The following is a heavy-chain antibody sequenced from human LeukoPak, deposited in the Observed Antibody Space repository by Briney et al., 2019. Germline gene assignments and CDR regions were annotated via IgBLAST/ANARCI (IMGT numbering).Heavy chain of an antibody. D-gene: IGHD1-26*01. Sequence: GASVKVSCKVSGYILTDYYIHWVRQAPGQGLEWMGRLNPNIGGTNYAQKFQGRVTMTRDTSTDTAYMHLSSLRSTDTAVYFCARALGVGFGQNAYYFDYWGQGTLVTVSS. CDR3: ARALGVGFGQNAYYFDY. J-gene: IGHJ4*02. CDR1: GYILTDYY. CDR2: LNPNIGGT. V-gene: IGHV1-2*06.